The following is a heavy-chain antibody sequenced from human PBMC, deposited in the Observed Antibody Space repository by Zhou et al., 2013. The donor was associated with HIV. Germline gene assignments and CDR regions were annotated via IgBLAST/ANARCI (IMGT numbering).Heavy chain of an antibody. D-gene: IGHD3-10*01. V-gene: IGHV1-69*04. CDR3: ARLISSGDYYYYYMDV. CDR2: IIPILGIA. CDR1: GGTFSSYA. J-gene: IGHJ6*03. Sequence: QVQLVQSGAEVKKPGSSVKVSCKASGGTFSSYAISWVRQAPGQGLEWMGRIIPILGIANYAQKFQGRVTITADKSTSTAYMELSSLRSEDTAVYYCARLISSGDYYYYYMDVWGKGTTVTVSS.